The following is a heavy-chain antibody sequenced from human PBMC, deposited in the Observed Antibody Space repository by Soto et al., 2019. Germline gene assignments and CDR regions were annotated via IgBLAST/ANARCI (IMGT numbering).Heavy chain of an antibody. CDR3: ARVSSSSAFGMDV. V-gene: IGHV4-4*02. D-gene: IGHD6-6*01. CDR1: GGSISSINW. CDR2: IYQTGST. J-gene: IGHJ6*02. Sequence: PSETLSLTCAVSGGSISSINWWTWVRQPPGKGLDWIGEIYQTGSTNYNPSLESRVTISIDKSKNQFSLKLRSVTAADTAVYYCARVSSSSAFGMDVWGQGXTVTVSS.